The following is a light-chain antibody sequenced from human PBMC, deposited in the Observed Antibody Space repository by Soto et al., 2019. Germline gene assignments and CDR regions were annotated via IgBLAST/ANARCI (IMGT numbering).Light chain of an antibody. CDR2: AAS. Sequence: DNQVTQYPSTLSASMGDRVTLTCPARQAPCGVMACIQQKPGKSPKLLIYAASTLQSGVPSRFSGSGSGTEFTLTISSLQPEDFATYYCQQLRTFGQGTKVDIK. V-gene: IGKV1-9*01. CDR3: QQLRT. J-gene: IGKJ1*01. CDR1: QAPCGV.